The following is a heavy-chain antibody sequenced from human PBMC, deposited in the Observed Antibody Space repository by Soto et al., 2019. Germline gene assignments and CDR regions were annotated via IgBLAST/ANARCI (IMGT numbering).Heavy chain of an antibody. J-gene: IGHJ6*02. CDR2: IFPGDSDI. Sequence: GDSLKISCQGFGYSFSNYWIAWVRQLPGKGLEWMGIIFPGDSDIRYSPSFQGQVTISADTSISTAFLQWSSLTASDTAIYYCAKHMDVRGVNALDVWGQGTTVTVSS. V-gene: IGHV5-51*01. D-gene: IGHD3-10*02. CDR3: AKHMDVRGVNALDV. CDR1: GYSFSNYW.